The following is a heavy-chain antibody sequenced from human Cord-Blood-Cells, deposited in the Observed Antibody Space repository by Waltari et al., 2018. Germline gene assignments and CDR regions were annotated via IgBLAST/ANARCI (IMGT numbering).Heavy chain of an antibody. J-gene: IGHJ4*02. CDR3: ARAPGGKWELLGGYYFDY. CDR1: GGSFSGYY. CDR2: INHSGST. D-gene: IGHD1-26*01. Sequence: QVQLQQWGAGLLKPSETLSLTCAVYGGSFSGYYWSWIRQPPGKGLEWIGEINHSGSTNYNPSLKSRVTISVDTSKNQFSLKLSSVTAADTAVYYWARAPGGKWELLGGYYFDYWGQGTLVTVSS. V-gene: IGHV4-34*01.